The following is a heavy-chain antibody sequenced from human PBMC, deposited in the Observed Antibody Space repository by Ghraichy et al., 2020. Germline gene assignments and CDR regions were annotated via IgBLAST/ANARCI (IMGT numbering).Heavy chain of an antibody. CDR1: GFTFSGSA. D-gene: IGHD1-1*01. Sequence: GGSLRLSCAASGFTFSGSAMHWVRQASGKGLEWVGRIRSEANSYSTAYAASVKCRFTISRDDSKNTAYLQMNSLNTEDTAVYYCTRTTLGYNWNDLKFDYWGQGTLVTVSS. J-gene: IGHJ4*02. CDR2: IRSEANSYST. CDR3: TRTTLGYNWNDLKFDY. V-gene: IGHV3-73*01.